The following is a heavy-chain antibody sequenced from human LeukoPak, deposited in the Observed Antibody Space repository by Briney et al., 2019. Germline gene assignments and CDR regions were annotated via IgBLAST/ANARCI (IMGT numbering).Heavy chain of an antibody. CDR3: AKDGRFGGPFLDY. Sequence: GGSLRLSCAGSGFTFSSYGMHWVRQAPGKGLEWVAVISYDGSNKYYADSVKGRFTISRDNSKNTLYLQMNSLRAEDTAVYYCAKDGRFGGPFLDYWGQGTLVTVSS. D-gene: IGHD3-10*01. V-gene: IGHV3-30*18. CDR1: GFTFSSYG. CDR2: ISYDGSNK. J-gene: IGHJ4*02.